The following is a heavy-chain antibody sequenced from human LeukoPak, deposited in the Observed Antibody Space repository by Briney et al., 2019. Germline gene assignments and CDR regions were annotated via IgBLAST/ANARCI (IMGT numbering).Heavy chain of an antibody. CDR2: IYYSGST. CDR3: ARDSRYCSSTSCSYNWFDP. D-gene: IGHD2-2*01. V-gene: IGHV4-59*01. Sequence: PSETLSLTCTVSGGSISSYYWSWIRQPPGKGLEWIGYIYYSGSTNYNPSLKSRVTISVDTSKNQFSLKLSSVTAADTAMYYCARDSRYCSSTSCSYNWFDPWGQGTLVTVSS. J-gene: IGHJ5*02. CDR1: GGSISSYY.